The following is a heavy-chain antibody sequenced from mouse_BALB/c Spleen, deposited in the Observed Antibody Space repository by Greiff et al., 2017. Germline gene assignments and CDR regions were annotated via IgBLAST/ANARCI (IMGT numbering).Heavy chain of an antibody. CDR2: IWGGGST. V-gene: IGHV2-6-4*01. D-gene: IGHD3-2*01. CDR3: ARNQERHTWFAY. J-gene: IGHJ3*01. CDR1: GFSLSSYS. Sequence: VKLVESGPGLVAPSQSLSITCTVSGFSLSSYSVHWVRQPPGKGLEWLGMIWGGGSTDYNSALKSRLSISKDNSKSQVFLKMNSLQTDDTAMYYCARNQERHTWFAYWGQGTLVTVSA.